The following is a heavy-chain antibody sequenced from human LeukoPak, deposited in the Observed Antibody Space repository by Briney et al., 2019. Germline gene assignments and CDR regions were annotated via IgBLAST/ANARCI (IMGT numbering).Heavy chain of an antibody. V-gene: IGHV3-30*01. CDR3: ARPYVDYYDSSGYYSYFDY. CDR1: GFTFSSYA. J-gene: IGHJ4*02. CDR2: ISYDGSNK. Sequence: GGSLRLSCAASGFTFSSYAMHWVRQAPGKGLEWVAVISYDGSNKYYADSVKGRFTISRDNSKNTLYLQVNSLRAEDTAVYYCARPYVDYYDSSGYYSYFDYWGQGTLVTVSS. D-gene: IGHD3-22*01.